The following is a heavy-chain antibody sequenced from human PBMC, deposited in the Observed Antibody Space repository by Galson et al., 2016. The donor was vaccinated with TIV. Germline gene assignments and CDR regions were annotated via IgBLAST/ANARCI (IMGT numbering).Heavy chain of an antibody. J-gene: IGHJ3*02. V-gene: IGHV4-31*03. D-gene: IGHD4-17*01. CDR1: GGSINSGGYY. CDR3: ARVKNDYGVDAFDI. CDR2: IYYSGTT. Sequence: TLSLTCTVSGGSINSGGYYWSWLRQHPGKGLEWIGYIYYSGTTQYNPSLKSRVTISVDTSKTQFSLNLSSVTAADTAVYYCARVKNDYGVDAFDIWGQGTMVIVSS.